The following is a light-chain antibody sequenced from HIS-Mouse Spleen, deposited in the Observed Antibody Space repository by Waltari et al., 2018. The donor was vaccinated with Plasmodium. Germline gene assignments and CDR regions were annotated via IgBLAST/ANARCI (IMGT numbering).Light chain of an antibody. CDR1: QGISSY. V-gene: IGKV1-8*01. CDR3: QQYYSYPWT. J-gene: IGKJ1*01. Sequence: AIRMTQSPSSLSASTGDRVTITCRASQGISSYLAWYQHKPGKAPKLLIYAASTVQSGVPARFSGSGSGTDFTLTISCLQSEDVATYYCQQYYSYPWTFGQGTKVEIK. CDR2: AAS.